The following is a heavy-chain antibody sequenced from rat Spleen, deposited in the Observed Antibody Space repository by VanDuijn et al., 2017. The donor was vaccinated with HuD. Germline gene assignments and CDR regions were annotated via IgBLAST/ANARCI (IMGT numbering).Heavy chain of an antibody. Sequence: QVQLKESGPGLVQPSQTLSLTCTVSGFSLTSNGVSWVRQPPGKGLEWIAAISSGGSTYYNSALKSRLSISRDTSKSQVFLKMNSLQTEDTAIYFCTRDTMGMDWGQGVMVTVSS. V-gene: IGHV2S12*01. CDR3: TRDTMGMD. CDR2: ISSGGST. D-gene: IGHD1-7*01. CDR1: GFSLTSNG. J-gene: IGHJ2*01.